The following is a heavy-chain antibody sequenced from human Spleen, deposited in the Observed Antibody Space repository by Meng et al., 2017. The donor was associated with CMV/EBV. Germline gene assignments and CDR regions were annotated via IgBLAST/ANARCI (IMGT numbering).Heavy chain of an antibody. CDR3: TRGSSLVGFDP. V-gene: IGHV4-34*01. CDR1: GGSVRGNY. D-gene: IGHD2-15*01. Sequence: LAGAFSGGSVRGNYWSGLRQHPGKGLELIREINYSGSTNYNPSLKSRVTISLDTAQNKFSLKLTSVTAAATAVYYCTRGSSLVGFDPWGQGTLVTVSS. CDR2: INYSGST. J-gene: IGHJ5*02.